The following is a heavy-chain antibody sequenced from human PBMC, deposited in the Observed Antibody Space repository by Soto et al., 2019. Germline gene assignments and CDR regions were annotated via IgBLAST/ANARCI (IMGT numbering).Heavy chain of an antibody. CDR2: IYYSGST. Sequence: SETLSLTCTVSGGSISSGGYYWSWIRQHPGKGLEWIGYIYYSGSTYYNPSLKSRVTISVDTSKNQFSLKLSSVTAADTAVYYCARELSSDSSGYYIHHWSEPWGKETL. J-gene: IGHJ5*02. CDR3: ARELSSDSSGYYIHHWSEP. D-gene: IGHD3-22*01. CDR1: GGSISSGGYY. V-gene: IGHV4-31*03.